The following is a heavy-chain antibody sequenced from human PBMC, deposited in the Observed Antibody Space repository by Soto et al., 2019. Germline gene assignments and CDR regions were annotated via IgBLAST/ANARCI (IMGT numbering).Heavy chain of an antibody. V-gene: IGHV3-53*01. J-gene: IGHJ6*02. D-gene: IGHD5-18*01. CDR3: ARDWSKFSYNYPYYYAMDA. Sequence: GGSLRLSCTVSGFSVTNSYINWVRQAPGKGLEWVSILYSSGTTYYADSVRGRFTVSRDDSKNTLFLHMNSLRADDTAVYYCARDWSKFSYNYPYYYAMDAWGQGTNVTVSS. CDR1: GFSVTNSY. CDR2: LYSSGTT.